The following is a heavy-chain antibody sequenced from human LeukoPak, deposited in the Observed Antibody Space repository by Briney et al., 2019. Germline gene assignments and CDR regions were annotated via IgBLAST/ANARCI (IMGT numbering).Heavy chain of an antibody. D-gene: IGHD3-16*02. V-gene: IGHV4-39*01. CDR3: AGQGDYDYVWGSYRPLAFDI. CDR1: GGSISSSSYY. J-gene: IGHJ3*02. Sequence: SETLSLTCTVSGGSISSSSYYWGWIRQPPGKGLEWIGSIYYSGSTYYNPSLKSRVTISVDTSKNQFSLKLSSVTAADTAVYYCAGQGDYDYVWGSYRPLAFDIWGQGTMVTVSS. CDR2: IYYSGST.